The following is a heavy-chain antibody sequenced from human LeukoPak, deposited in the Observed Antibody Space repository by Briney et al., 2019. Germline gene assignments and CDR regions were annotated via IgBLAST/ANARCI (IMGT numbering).Heavy chain of an antibody. J-gene: IGHJ4*02. D-gene: IGHD1-26*01. CDR1: GFTFRSYA. Sequence: GGSLRLSCAASGFTFRSYAMSWVRQAPGKGLEWVAVIWYDGSNKYYADSVKGRFTISRDNSKNTLYLQMNSLRAEDTAVYYCARDRQFSGEIDYWGQGTLVTVSS. V-gene: IGHV3-33*08. CDR3: ARDRQFSGEIDY. CDR2: IWYDGSNK.